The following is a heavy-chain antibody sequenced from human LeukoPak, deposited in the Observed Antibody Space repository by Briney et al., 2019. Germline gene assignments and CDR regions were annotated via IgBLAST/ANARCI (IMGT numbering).Heavy chain of an antibody. CDR3: ARDKAWHYYDSSSSMDV. J-gene: IGHJ6*02. CDR2: INPNSGGT. D-gene: IGHD3-22*01. Sequence: ASVKVSCKASGYTFTGYYMHWVRQAPGQGLEWMGWINPNSGGTNYAQKFQGRVTMTRDTSISTAYMELSRLRSDDTAVYYCARDKAWHYYDSSSSMDVWGQGTTVTVSS. V-gene: IGHV1-2*02. CDR1: GYTFTGYY.